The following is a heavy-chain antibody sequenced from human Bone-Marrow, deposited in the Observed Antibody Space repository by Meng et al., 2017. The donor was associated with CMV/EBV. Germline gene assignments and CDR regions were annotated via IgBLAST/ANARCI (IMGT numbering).Heavy chain of an antibody. D-gene: IGHD3-10*01. Sequence: GESLKISCAASGFTFSKYGMHWIRQAPGKGLEWVAFIRYDGTNKYYVDSVKGRFIISRDNSKNTLYLQMNSLRVDDTAMYYCAKVIAGTFDPWGQGTLVTASS. CDR2: IRYDGTNK. CDR3: AKVIAGTFDP. J-gene: IGHJ5*02. CDR1: GFTFSKYG. V-gene: IGHV3-30*02.